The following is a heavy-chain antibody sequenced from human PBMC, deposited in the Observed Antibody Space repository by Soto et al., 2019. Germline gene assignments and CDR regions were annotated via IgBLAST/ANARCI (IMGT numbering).Heavy chain of an antibody. J-gene: IGHJ6*02. V-gene: IGHV1-18*01. D-gene: IGHD2-15*01. CDR1: GYTFTSYG. CDR2: ISAYNGNT. Sequence: ASVKVSCKASGYTFTSYGISWVRQAPGQGLEWMGWISAYNGNTNYAQKLQGRVTMTTDTSTSTAYMELRSLRSDDTTVYYCARVRNIVVVVAARGGMDVWGQGTTVTAP. CDR3: ARVRNIVVVVAARGGMDV.